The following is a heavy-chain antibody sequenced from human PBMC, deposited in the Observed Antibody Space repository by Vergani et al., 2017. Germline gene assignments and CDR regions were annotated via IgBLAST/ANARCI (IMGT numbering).Heavy chain of an antibody. J-gene: IGHJ5*02. Sequence: QVQLQESGPGLVKPSQTLSLTCTVSGGSISSGGYYWSWIRQHPGKGLEWIGYIYYSGSTFYNPSLKSRVTISVDTSKNQFSLKLSSVTAADTAVYYCARWDYGSGSGWFDPWGQGTLVTVSS. CDR1: GGSISSGGYY. CDR2: IYYSGST. D-gene: IGHD3-10*01. V-gene: IGHV4-31*03. CDR3: ARWDYGSGSGWFDP.